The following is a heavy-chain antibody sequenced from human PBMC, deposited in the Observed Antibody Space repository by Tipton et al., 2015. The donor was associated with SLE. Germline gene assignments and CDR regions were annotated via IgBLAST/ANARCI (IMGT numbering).Heavy chain of an antibody. CDR1: GYSISTGYY. V-gene: IGHV4-38-2*02. CDR3: ARDSPFRAGLDV. Sequence: TLSLTCTVSGYSISTGYYWAWIRQPPGKGLEWIGSIYYSGRTSYNPSLKSRVTISVDRSKNQSSLNLTSVTAADTAVYYCARDSPFRAGLDVWGQGTTVTVSS. J-gene: IGHJ6*02. CDR2: IYYSGRT.